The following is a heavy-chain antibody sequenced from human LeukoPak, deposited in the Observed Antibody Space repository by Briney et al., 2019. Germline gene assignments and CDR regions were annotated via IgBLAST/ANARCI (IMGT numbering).Heavy chain of an antibody. CDR1: GFTFSSYE. D-gene: IGHD3-9*01. V-gene: IGHV3-48*03. CDR3: ARDRSPGDYDILTGYANWDYYYYGMDV. J-gene: IGHJ6*04. Sequence: PGGSLGLSCAASGFTFSSYEMNWVRQAPGKGLEWVSYISSSGSTIYYADSVKGRFTISRDNAKNSLYLQMNSLRAEDTAVYYCARDRSPGDYDILTGYANWDYYYYGMDVWGKGTTVTVSS. CDR2: ISSSGSTI.